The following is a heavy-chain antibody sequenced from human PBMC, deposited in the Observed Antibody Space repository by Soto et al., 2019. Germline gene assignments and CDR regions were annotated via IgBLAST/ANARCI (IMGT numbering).Heavy chain of an antibody. CDR2: ISTYNGNT. J-gene: IGHJ5*02. CDR3: ARDLGLPYSSVRGWFDP. V-gene: IGHV1-18*01. Sequence: ASVKVSCKASGYTFTSYGISWVRQAPGQGLEWMGWISTYNGNTNYAQKLQGRVTMTTDTSTSTAYMELRSLRSDDTAVYYCARDLGLPYSSVRGWFDPWGQGTLVTVSS. CDR1: GYTFTSYG. D-gene: IGHD6-19*01.